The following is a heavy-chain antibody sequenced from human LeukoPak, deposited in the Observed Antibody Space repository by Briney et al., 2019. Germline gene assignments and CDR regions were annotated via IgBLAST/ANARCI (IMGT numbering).Heavy chain of an antibody. Sequence: PGGSLRLSCAASGFIFKKYWMHWVRQAPGKGLVWVSRINSDGSRTNYADSVKGRFTISRDNAKNTLYLQMSSLRAEDTAVYYCARVLTGSWDWFDPWGQGTLVTVSS. D-gene: IGHD2-8*02. J-gene: IGHJ5*02. V-gene: IGHV3-74*01. CDR3: ARVLTGSWDWFDP. CDR1: GFIFKKYW. CDR2: INSDGSRT.